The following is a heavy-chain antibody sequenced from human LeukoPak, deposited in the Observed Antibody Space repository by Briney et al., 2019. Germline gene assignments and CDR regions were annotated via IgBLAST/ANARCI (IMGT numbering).Heavy chain of an antibody. D-gene: IGHD3-9*01. CDR2: IKHDGRDK. CDR1: GFTFSNYW. V-gene: IGHV3-7*03. CDR3: ARGGNYDILTGYIFDY. Sequence: GGSLRLSCAASGFTFSNYWMSWVRQAPGKGLEWVANIKHDGRDKHYVDSVKGRFTIARDSAKNSLNLQMNSLRAEDTAVYYCARGGNYDILTGYIFDYWGQGTLVTVSS. J-gene: IGHJ4*02.